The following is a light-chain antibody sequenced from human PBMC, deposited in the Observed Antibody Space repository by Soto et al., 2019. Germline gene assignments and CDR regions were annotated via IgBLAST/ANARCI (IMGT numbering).Light chain of an antibody. V-gene: IGLV7-46*01. CDR1: TGAVTSSHS. J-gene: IGLJ2*01. CDR3: LLSYSGPWV. CDR2: ATN. Sequence: QTVVTQVPSLTVSPGGTVTLTCGSTTGAVTSSHSPYWFQQQPGQAPTTLIYATNNKHSWTPDRFSGSLLGGKAALNRSGAQPEGEADYYCLLSYSGPWVFGGGTKRTVL.